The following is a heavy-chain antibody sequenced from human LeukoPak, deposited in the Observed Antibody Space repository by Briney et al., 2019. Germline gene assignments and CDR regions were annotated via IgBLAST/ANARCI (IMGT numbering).Heavy chain of an antibody. Sequence: SVKVSCKASGYTFTGYYMHWVRQAPGQGLEWMGWINPNSGGTDYAQKFQGRVTMTRDTSISTAYMELSRLRSDDTAVYYCAREDSYGYYFDYWGQGTLVTVSS. D-gene: IGHD5-18*01. CDR3: AREDSYGYYFDY. J-gene: IGHJ4*02. CDR2: INPNSGGT. V-gene: IGHV1-2*02. CDR1: GYTFTGYY.